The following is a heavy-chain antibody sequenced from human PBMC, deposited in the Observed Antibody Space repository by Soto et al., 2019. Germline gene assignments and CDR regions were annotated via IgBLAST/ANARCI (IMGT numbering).Heavy chain of an antibody. D-gene: IGHD2-15*01. CDR3: AKAISDIDYYYGMDV. Sequence: GGSLRLSCAASGFTFSSYAMSWVRQAPGKGLEWVSAISGSGGSTYYADSVKGRFTISRDNSKNTLYLQMNSLRAEDTAVYYCAKAISDIDYYYGMDVWGQGTTVTVSS. CDR1: GFTFSSYA. CDR2: ISGSGGST. V-gene: IGHV3-23*01. J-gene: IGHJ6*02.